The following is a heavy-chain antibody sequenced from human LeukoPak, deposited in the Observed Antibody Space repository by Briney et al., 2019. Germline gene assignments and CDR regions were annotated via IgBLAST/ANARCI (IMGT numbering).Heavy chain of an antibody. CDR1: GYSFTSYW. CDR3: ARQQGIAARPEGWFDP. CDR2: IYPGDSDT. Sequence: GESLKISCKGSGYSFTSYWIGWVRQMPGKGLEWMGIIYPGDSDTRYSPSFQGQVTISADKSISTAYLQWSSLKASDTAMYYCARQQGIAARPEGWFDPWGQGTLVTVSS. D-gene: IGHD6-6*01. V-gene: IGHV5-51*01. J-gene: IGHJ5*02.